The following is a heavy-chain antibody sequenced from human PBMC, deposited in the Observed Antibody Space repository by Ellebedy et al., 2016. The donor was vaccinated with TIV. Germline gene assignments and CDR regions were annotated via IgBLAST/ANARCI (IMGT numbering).Heavy chain of an antibody. J-gene: IGHJ3*02. Sequence: MPSETLSLTCTVSSGSISSYYWSWIRQPPGKGLEWIGYIYYSGSTNYNPSLKSRVTISVDTSKNQFSLKLSSVTAADTAVYYCARVQVDYGEESGAFDIWGQGTMVTVSS. CDR2: IYYSGST. CDR1: SGSISSYY. CDR3: ARVQVDYGEESGAFDI. D-gene: IGHD4-17*01. V-gene: IGHV4-59*01.